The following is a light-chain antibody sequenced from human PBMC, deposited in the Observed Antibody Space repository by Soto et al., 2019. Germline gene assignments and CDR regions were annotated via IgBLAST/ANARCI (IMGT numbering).Light chain of an antibody. V-gene: IGKV1-5*03. J-gene: IGKJ1*01. CDR2: KAS. CDR1: QTINGW. Sequence: DIQMTQSPSTLSASVGDRVAITCRASQTINGWLAWYQQKPGKAPNLLIYKASSLESGVPSRFSGSGAGTDYTLTITSQQPDDFATYYCQQYSGYWTFGQGTKVEI. CDR3: QQYSGYWT.